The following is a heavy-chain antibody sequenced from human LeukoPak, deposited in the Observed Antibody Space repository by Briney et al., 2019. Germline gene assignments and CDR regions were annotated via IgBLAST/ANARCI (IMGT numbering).Heavy chain of an antibody. V-gene: IGHV3-7*01. CDR3: AAEFGRAFDI. D-gene: IGHD3/OR15-3a*01. CDR2: IKEDGSEK. J-gene: IGHJ3*02. Sequence: GGSLRLSCAASGFTFSSYWMTWVRQTPGKGLEWVANIKEDGSEKYYVDSVKGRFTISRDNAKNSLYLQMNSLRAEDTAVYYCAAEFGRAFDIWGQGTMVTVSS. CDR1: GFTFSSYW.